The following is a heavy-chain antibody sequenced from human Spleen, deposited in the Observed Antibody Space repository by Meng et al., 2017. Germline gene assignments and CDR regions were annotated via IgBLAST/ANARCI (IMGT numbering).Heavy chain of an antibody. CDR1: GGSVSSGSYY. D-gene: IGHD6-13*01. V-gene: IGHV4-61*01. CDR3: ARDRGAAGGIDY. J-gene: IGHJ4*02. CDR2: IYYSGST. Sequence: SETLSLTCTVSGGSVSSGSYYWSWIRQPPGKGLEWIGYIYYSGSTNYNPSLKSRVTISVDTSKNQFSLRLISVTAADTAVYYCARDRGAAGGIDYWGQGTLVTVSS.